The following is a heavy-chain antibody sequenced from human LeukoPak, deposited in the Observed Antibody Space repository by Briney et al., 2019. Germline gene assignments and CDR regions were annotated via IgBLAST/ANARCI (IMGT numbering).Heavy chain of an antibody. D-gene: IGHD2-15*01. CDR3: ARESRYCSGGSCYYRERYFDY. CDR2: VSYDGSNK. V-gene: IGHV3-30*03. J-gene: IGHJ4*02. CDR1: GFTFSSYG. Sequence: QPGRSLRLSCAASGFTFSSYGMHWVRQAPGKGLEWVAVVSYDGSNKYYADSVKGRFTISRDNSKNTLYLQMNSLRAEDTAVYYCARESRYCSGGSCYYRERYFDYWGQGTLVTVSS.